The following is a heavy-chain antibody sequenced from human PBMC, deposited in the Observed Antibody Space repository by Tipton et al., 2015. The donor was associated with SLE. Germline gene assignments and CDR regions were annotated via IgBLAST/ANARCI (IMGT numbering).Heavy chain of an antibody. D-gene: IGHD4/OR15-4a*01. CDR3: TRGGRGDGANPFDP. CDR1: GGSISGYH. J-gene: IGHJ5*02. Sequence: TLSLTCTVSGGSISGYHWSWIRRPPGKGLEWIGETTHSGKTNYNPSLKSRVTISADTSKNQFSLKLTSVTVADTAVYYCTRGGRGDGANPFDPWGQGTLVTVSS. V-gene: IGHV4-34*01. CDR2: TTHSGKT.